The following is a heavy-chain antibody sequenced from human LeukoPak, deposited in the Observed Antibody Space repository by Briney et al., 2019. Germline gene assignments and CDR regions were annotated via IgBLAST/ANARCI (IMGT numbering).Heavy chain of an antibody. D-gene: IGHD3-22*01. CDR1: GGSFSGYY. CDR3: ASGDRYYYDSSGYGEPFDY. CDR2: INHSGNT. V-gene: IGHV4-34*01. Sequence: SETLSLTCAVYGGSFSGYYWSWIRQPPGKGLEWIGEINHSGNTNYNPSLKSRVTISVDTSKNQFSLKLSSVTAADTAVYYCASGDRYYYDSSGYGEPFDYWGQGTLVTVSS. J-gene: IGHJ4*02.